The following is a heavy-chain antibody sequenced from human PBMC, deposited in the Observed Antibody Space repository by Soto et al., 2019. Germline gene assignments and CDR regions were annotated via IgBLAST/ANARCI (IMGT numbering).Heavy chain of an antibody. Sequence: SETLSLPCPVSGGSISSYYWSWIRQSPGKGLEWIGYIDYSGSANYNPSLKSRVTMSADTSKNQFSLRLSSVTAADTAVYYCARVAYTSGFNFCDYWGPGTLVTVSS. CDR2: IDYSGSA. CDR3: ARVAYTSGFNFCDY. D-gene: IGHD6-19*01. CDR1: GGSISSYY. J-gene: IGHJ4*02. V-gene: IGHV4-59*01.